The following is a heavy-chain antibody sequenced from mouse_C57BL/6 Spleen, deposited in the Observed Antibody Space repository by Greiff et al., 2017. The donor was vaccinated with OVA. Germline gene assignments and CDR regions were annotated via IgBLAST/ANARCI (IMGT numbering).Heavy chain of an antibody. J-gene: IGHJ4*01. CDR2: ISSGSSTI. CDR1: GFTFSDYG. CDR3: ARLYRYAMDY. V-gene: IGHV5-17*01. Sequence: DVKLVESGGGLVKPGGSLKLSCAASGFTFSDYGMHWVRQAPEKGLEWVAYISSGSSTIYYADTVKGRFTISRDNAKNTLFLQMTSLRSEDTAMYYCARLYRYAMDYWGQGTSVTVSS. D-gene: IGHD2-12*01.